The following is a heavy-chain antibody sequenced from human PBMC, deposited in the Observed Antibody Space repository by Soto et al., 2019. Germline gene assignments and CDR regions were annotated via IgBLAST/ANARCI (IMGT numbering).Heavy chain of an antibody. CDR2: ISYDGSNK. J-gene: IGHJ5*02. Sequence: SGGSLRLSCAASGFTFSSYGMHWVRQAPGKGLEWVAVISYDGSNKYYADSVKGRFTISRDNSKNTLYLQMNSLRAEDTAVYYCAKDLWRYQLLSGGVYNWFDPWGQGTLVTVSS. V-gene: IGHV3-30*18. CDR3: AKDLWRYQLLSGGVYNWFDP. CDR1: GFTFSSYG. D-gene: IGHD2-2*01.